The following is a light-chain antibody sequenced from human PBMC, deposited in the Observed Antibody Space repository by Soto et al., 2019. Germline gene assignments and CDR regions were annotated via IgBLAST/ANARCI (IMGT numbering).Light chain of an antibody. CDR1: QTVSNTY. Sequence: EIVLTQFPGALSLSPGERVTLSCRASQTVSNTYLAWYQQTSGQAPKFLSFGASNRATGIPDRFSSSGSGTDFTLTISSLEPEDFAVYYCQQYGALPPTFGGGTKVEIK. J-gene: IGKJ4*02. CDR2: GAS. CDR3: QQYGALPPT. V-gene: IGKV3-20*01.